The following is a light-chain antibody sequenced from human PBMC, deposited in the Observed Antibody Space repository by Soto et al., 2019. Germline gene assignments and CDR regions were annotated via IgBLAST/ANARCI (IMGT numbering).Light chain of an antibody. CDR1: NSNIGINP. Sequence: QSVLTQPPSASGTPGQRVTISCSGSNSNIGINPLNWYQQLTGTAPKRLIYRSNQRPSGVPDRFSGYKSGTSGSLAISGLQSEYEADYYCAVCDDGICGPVFGRGTKLNVL. CDR3: AVCDDGICGPV. J-gene: IGLJ3*02. V-gene: IGLV1-44*01. CDR2: RSN.